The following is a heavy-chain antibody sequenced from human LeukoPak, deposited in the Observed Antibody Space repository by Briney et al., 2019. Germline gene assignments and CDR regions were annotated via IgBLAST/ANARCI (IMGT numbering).Heavy chain of an antibody. CDR3: STTYYYDSSEGY. Sequence: PGRSLRLSCATSGFTFNRFCMHWVRQAPGKGLEWVGRIKSKTDGGTTDYAAPVKGRFTISRDDSKNTLYLQMNSLKTEDTAVYYCSTTYYYDSSEGYWGQGTLVTVSS. J-gene: IGHJ4*02. V-gene: IGHV3-15*07. CDR1: GFTFNRFC. D-gene: IGHD3-22*01. CDR2: IKSKTDGGTT.